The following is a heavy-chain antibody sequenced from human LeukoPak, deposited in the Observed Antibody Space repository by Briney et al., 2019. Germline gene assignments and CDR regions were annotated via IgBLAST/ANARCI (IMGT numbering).Heavy chain of an antibody. CDR3: ACHPFEYSSSLSWFDP. Sequence: SETLSLTCTVSNDSFSNYYWTWIRQSPGKALEWIGYVYYTDKTHYNPSLKSRVTISVDTSKNQFSLKLSSVTAADTAVYYCACHPFEYSSSLSWFDPWGQGTLVTVSS. CDR2: VYYTDKT. D-gene: IGHD6-6*01. J-gene: IGHJ5*02. CDR1: NDSFSNYY. V-gene: IGHV4-59*01.